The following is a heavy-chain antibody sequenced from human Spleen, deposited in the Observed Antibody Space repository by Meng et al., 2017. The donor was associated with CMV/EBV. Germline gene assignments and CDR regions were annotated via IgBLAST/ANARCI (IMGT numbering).Heavy chain of an antibody. V-gene: IGHV1-18*01. D-gene: IGHD6-13*01. CDR3: ARDQQLIPAEYFQH. Sequence: ASGDSFTSYGISWVRQAPGQGPEWMGWTSAYNGNTIYAQKFQGRVTMTTDTSRSTAYLELRSLTSDDTAVYYCARDQQLIPAEYFQHWGPGTLVTVSS. CDR1: GDSFTSYG. CDR2: TSAYNGNT. J-gene: IGHJ1*01.